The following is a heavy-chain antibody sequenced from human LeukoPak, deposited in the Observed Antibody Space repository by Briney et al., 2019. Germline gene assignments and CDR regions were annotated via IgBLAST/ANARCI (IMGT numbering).Heavy chain of an antibody. Sequence: GGSLRLSCVASGLPIGDFAMHWVRQAPGQGLEWVSLISGDGVSTFFADSVKGRFSISRDNAKNTLYLQMNSLRAEDTAVYYCARAPYTTGRGYYFDSWGQGTLVTVSS. J-gene: IGHJ4*02. CDR2: ISGDGVST. D-gene: IGHD2/OR15-2a*01. CDR1: GLPIGDFA. V-gene: IGHV3-43*02. CDR3: ARAPYTTGRGYYFDS.